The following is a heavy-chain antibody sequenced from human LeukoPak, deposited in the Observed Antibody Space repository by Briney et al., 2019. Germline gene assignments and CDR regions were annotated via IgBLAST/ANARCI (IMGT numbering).Heavy chain of an antibody. Sequence: GGSLRLSSAASGFTFSGYGMHWVRQAPGKGLEWVAVISYDGHNEYYADSVKGRFTISRDNSKNTVLLQMNSLRVEDTAVYYCAKGIGYGGMDVWGQGTTLIVSS. CDR3: AKGIGYGGMDV. D-gene: IGHD5-12*01. CDR1: GFTFSGYG. V-gene: IGHV3-30*18. CDR2: ISYDGHNE. J-gene: IGHJ6*02.